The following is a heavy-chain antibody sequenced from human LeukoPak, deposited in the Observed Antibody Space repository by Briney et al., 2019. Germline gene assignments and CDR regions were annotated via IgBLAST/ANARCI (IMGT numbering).Heavy chain of an antibody. J-gene: IGHJ4*02. D-gene: IGHD3-9*01. Sequence: GGSLRLSCAASGFTFSSYGMQWVRQAPGKGLEWVAVISYDGSNKYYADSVKGRFTISRDNSKNTLYLQMNSLRAEDTAVYYCAKDILRYFDWLSLDYWGQGTLVTVSS. CDR3: AKDILRYFDWLSLDY. V-gene: IGHV3-30*18. CDR1: GFTFSSYG. CDR2: ISYDGSNK.